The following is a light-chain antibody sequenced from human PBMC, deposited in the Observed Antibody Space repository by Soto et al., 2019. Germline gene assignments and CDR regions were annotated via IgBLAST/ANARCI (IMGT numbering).Light chain of an antibody. V-gene: IGLV1-44*01. Sequence: QSVLTQPPSASGTPGQRVTISCSGSSSNIGSNTVNWYQQLPGTAPKLLIYSNNQLPSGVPDRFSGAKSGTSASLAISGLQSEDEADYYCAALDDSLNGYVFGTGTKLTVL. CDR2: SNN. CDR3: AALDDSLNGYV. J-gene: IGLJ1*01. CDR1: SSNIGSNT.